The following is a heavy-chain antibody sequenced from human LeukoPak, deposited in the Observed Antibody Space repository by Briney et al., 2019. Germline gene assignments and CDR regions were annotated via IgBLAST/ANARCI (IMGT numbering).Heavy chain of an antibody. CDR2: INHSGST. J-gene: IGHJ5*02. V-gene: IGHV4-34*01. CDR1: GGSFSGYY. CDR3: ARGHVLLWFGELYYGNWFDP. D-gene: IGHD3-10*01. Sequence: PSETLSLTCAVYGGSFSGYYWSWIRQPPGKGLEWIGEINHSGSTNYNPSLKSRVTISVDTSKNQFSLKLSSVTAADTAVYHCARGHVLLWFGELYYGNWFDPWGQGTLVTVSS.